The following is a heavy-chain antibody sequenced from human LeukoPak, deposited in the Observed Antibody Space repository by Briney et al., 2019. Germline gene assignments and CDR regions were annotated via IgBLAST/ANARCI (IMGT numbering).Heavy chain of an antibody. D-gene: IGHD6-13*01. CDR1: GGSFSGYY. CDR2: INHSGST. Sequence: PSETLSLTCAVYGGSFSGYYWSWIRKPPGKGLEWIGEINHSGSTNYNPSLKSRVTISVDTSKNQFSLKLSSVTAADTAVYYCARRLSYSSSWYPPYYYYMDVWGKGTTVTISS. V-gene: IGHV4-34*01. J-gene: IGHJ6*03. CDR3: ARRLSYSSSWYPPYYYYMDV.